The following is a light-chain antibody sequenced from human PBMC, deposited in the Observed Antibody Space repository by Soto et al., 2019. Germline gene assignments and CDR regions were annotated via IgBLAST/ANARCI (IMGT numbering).Light chain of an antibody. CDR2: DNN. CDR3: GTWDNSLSGENV. J-gene: IGLJ1*01. V-gene: IGLV1-51*01. Sequence: QSVLTQPPSVSAAPGQKVTISCSGSSFNIGSNYVSWYQQVPGTAPKLLIYDNNKRPSGIPDRFSGSKSGTSATLAITGLQTADEADYYCGTWDNSLSGENVFGTGTRSPS. CDR1: SFNIGSNY.